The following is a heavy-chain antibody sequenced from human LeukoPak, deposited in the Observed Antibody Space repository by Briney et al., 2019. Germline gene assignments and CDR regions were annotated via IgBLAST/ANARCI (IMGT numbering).Heavy chain of an antibody. J-gene: IGHJ4*02. CDR3: ARTAPGYSSSWYPDY. CDR1: GGSFSGYY. CDR2: INHSGST. V-gene: IGHV4-34*01. Sequence: SETLSLTCAVYGGSFSGYYWSWIRQPPGKGLEWIGEINHSGSTNYNPSLKSRVTISVDTSKNQFSLKLSSVTAADTAVYYCARTAPGYSSSWYPDYWGQGTLVTVSS. D-gene: IGHD6-13*01.